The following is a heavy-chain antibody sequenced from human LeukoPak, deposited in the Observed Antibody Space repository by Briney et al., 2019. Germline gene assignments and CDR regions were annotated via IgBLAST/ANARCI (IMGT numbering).Heavy chain of an antibody. J-gene: IGHJ4*02. CDR1: GGSFSGYY. V-gene: IGHV4-34*01. CDR2: INHSGST. Sequence: SETLSLTCAVYGGSFSGYYWSWIRQPPGKGLEWIGEINHSGSTNYNPSLKSRVTISVDTSKNQFSLKLSSVTAADTAVYYCARFIPRGYCSGTSCYYFDYWGQGTLVTVSS. D-gene: IGHD2-2*01. CDR3: ARFIPRGYCSGTSCYYFDY.